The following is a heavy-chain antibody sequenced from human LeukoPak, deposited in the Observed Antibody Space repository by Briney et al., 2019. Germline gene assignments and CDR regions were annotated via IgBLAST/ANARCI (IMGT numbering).Heavy chain of an antibody. CDR1: GFAFSSYW. CDR3: ASTIGWFRELFTSDY. V-gene: IGHV3-7*01. D-gene: IGHD3-10*01. CDR2: IKPDGSQK. Sequence: PGGSLRLSCAASGFAFSSYWMTWVRQAPGKGLEWVANIKPDGSQKNYVDSVKGRFTISRDNAKNSLYLQMSGLRAEDTAVYYCASTIGWFRELFTSDYWGQGTLVTVSS. J-gene: IGHJ4*02.